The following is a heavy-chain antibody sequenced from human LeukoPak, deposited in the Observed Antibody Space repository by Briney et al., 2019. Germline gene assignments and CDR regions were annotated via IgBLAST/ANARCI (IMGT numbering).Heavy chain of an antibody. J-gene: IGHJ4*02. D-gene: IGHD1-26*01. CDR2: VSDHGRNK. V-gene: IGHV3-30*18. CDR1: GFNFNNYG. Sequence: GGSLRLSCAASGFNFNNYGMHWVRQAPGKGLEWVAVVSDHGRNKFYADSVKGRFTISRDNSKNTLYLQMNSLRTEDTAVYYCAKDRGSFHFGYWGQGTLVTVSS. CDR3: AKDRGSFHFGY.